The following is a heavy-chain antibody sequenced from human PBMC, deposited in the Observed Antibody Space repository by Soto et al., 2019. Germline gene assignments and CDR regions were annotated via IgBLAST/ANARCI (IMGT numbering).Heavy chain of an antibody. CDR1: GFSFDDYA. J-gene: IGHJ4*02. CDR3: AKDSGAGNSYPGSSFDY. D-gene: IGHD6-6*01. CDR2: ISWNSGSI. V-gene: IGHV3-9*01. Sequence: EVQLVESGGGLVQPGRSLRLSCAASGFSFDDYAMHWVRQAPGKGLEWVSGISWNSGSIGYADSVRGRFTISRDNAKNSLYLRMNSLRADDTALYYCAKDSGAGNSYPGSSFDYWGQGTLVTVSS.